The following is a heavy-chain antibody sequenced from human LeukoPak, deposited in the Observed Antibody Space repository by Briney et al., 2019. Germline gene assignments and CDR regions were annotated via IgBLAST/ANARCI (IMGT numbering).Heavy chain of an antibody. J-gene: IGHJ4*02. CDR3: ARAQYYYDSSGYLGY. Sequence: PGRSLRLSCAASGFTFSSYAMHWVRQAPGKGLEWVVVISYDGSNKYYADSVKGRFTISRDNSKNTLYLQMNSLRAEDTAVYYCARAQYYYDSSGYLGYWGQGTLVTVSS. D-gene: IGHD3-22*01. CDR1: GFTFSSYA. V-gene: IGHV3-30-3*01. CDR2: ISYDGSNK.